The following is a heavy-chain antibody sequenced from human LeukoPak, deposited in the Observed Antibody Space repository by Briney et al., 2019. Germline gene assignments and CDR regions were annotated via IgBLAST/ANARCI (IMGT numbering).Heavy chain of an antibody. V-gene: IGHV3-7*04. Sequence: GGSLRLSCAASGLIFSDHWMTWVRQAPGKGLEWVATIKTDGRQIYYVDSVKGRFTISRDNAKNSLFLQMNSLRAEDTAIYFCVRGGGREMDYWGQGTLATVSS. CDR3: VRGGGREMDY. CDR2: IKTDGRQI. D-gene: IGHD3-10*01. J-gene: IGHJ4*02. CDR1: GLIFSDHW.